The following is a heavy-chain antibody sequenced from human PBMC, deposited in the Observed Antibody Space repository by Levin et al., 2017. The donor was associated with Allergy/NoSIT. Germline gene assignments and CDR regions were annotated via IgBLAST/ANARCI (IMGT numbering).Heavy chain of an antibody. CDR2: INHSGST. J-gene: IGHJ4*02. D-gene: IGHD6-13*01. CDR3: ARGPYSAAGCFDY. CDR1: GGSFSGYY. V-gene: IGHV4-34*01. Sequence: SQTLSLTCAVYGGSFSGYYWSWIRQPPGKGLEWIGEINHSGSTNYNPSLKSRVTISVDTSKNQFSLKLSSVTAADTAVYYCARGPYSAAGCFDYWGQGTLVTVSS.